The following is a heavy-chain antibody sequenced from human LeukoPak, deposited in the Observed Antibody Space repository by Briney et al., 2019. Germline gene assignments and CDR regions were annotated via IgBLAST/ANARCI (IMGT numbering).Heavy chain of an antibody. CDR1: GYTFTSYY. V-gene: IGHV1-46*01. Sequence: ASVKVSCKASGYTFTSYYMHWVRQAPGQGLEWMGIINPSGGSTSYAQKLQGRVTMTTDTSTSTAYMELRSLRSDDTAVYYCARVDDRGALDYYDSSGYYGAGYWGQGTLVTVSS. D-gene: IGHD3-22*01. J-gene: IGHJ4*02. CDR2: INPSGGST. CDR3: ARVDDRGALDYYDSSGYYGAGY.